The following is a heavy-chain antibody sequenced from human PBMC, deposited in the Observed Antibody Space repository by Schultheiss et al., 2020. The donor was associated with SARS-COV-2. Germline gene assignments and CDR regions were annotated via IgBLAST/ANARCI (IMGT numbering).Heavy chain of an antibody. D-gene: IGHD3-22*01. Sequence: GGSLRLSCAASGFTFSSYGMHWVRQAPGKGLEWVAVIWYDGSNKYYADSVKGRFTISRDNSKNTLYLQMNSLRAEDTAVYYCARGDSSGFHVDYWGQGTLVTVSS. CDR1: GFTFSSYG. J-gene: IGHJ4*02. CDR2: IWYDGSNK. V-gene: IGHV3-33*01. CDR3: ARGDSSGFHVDY.